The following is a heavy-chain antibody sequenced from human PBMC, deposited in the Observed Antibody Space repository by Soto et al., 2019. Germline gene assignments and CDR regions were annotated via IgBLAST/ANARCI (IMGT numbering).Heavy chain of an antibody. Sequence: PGGSLRLSCAASGFTFSSYGMHWVRQAPGKGLEWVAVISYDGSYRDYADSVKGRFSSSRDNSKNTVYQQMNSLRVEDTAVYYCAKDHRWIVDSPYYYAMDVWGHGTTVTVSS. CDR1: GFTFSSYG. D-gene: IGHD5-12*01. V-gene: IGHV3-30*18. CDR3: AKDHRWIVDSPYYYAMDV. J-gene: IGHJ6*02. CDR2: ISYDGSYR.